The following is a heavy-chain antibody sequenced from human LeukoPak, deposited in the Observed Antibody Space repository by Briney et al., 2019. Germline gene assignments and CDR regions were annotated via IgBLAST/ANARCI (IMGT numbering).Heavy chain of an antibody. J-gene: IGHJ4*02. CDR2: MNPNSGNT. Sequence: ASVKVSCKASGYTFTSYDINWVRQATGQGLEWMGWMNPNSGNTGYAQKFQGRVTMTRNTSISTAYMELSSLRSEGTAVYYCARSRDIWFGENFDYWGQGTLVTVSS. CDR3: ARSRDIWFGENFDY. CDR1: GYTFTSYD. V-gene: IGHV1-8*01. D-gene: IGHD3-10*01.